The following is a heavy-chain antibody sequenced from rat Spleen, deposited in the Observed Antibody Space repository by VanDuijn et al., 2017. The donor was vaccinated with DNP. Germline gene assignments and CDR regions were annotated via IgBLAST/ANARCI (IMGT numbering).Heavy chain of an antibody. CDR2: ISYDGSST. D-gene: IGHD1-11*01. Sequence: EVQLVESGGGLVQPGRSLKLSCAASGFTFSDYNMAWVRQAPKKGLEWVATISYDGSSTYYRDSVKGRFTVSRDNARSTLYLQMDSLRSEDTATYYCARHLRRAPGFAYWGQGTLVTVSS. V-gene: IGHV5-7*01. CDR1: GFTFSDYN. CDR3: ARHLRRAPGFAY. J-gene: IGHJ3*01.